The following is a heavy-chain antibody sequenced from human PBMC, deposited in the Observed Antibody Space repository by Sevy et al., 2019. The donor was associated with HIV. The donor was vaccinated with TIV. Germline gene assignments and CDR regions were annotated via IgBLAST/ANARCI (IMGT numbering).Heavy chain of an antibody. V-gene: IGHV3-11*01. Sequence: GGSLRLSCAASGFTFSDYYMNWIRQAPGKGLEWVSYISNTGTTIYYADSVKGRFTISRDNSKNSLYLHMNSLRAEDTAVYYCGGGGGHSYGYEWFDYWGQGTLVTVSS. CDR1: GFTFSDYY. CDR3: GGGGGHSYGYEWFDY. CDR2: ISNTGTTI. D-gene: IGHD5-18*01. J-gene: IGHJ4*02.